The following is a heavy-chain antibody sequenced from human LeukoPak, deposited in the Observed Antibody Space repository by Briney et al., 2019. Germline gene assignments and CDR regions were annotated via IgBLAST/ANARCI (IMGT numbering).Heavy chain of an antibody. CDR3: ARDRGIAARLPYYYYMDV. J-gene: IGHJ6*03. Sequence: ATVKVSCKASGGTFSSYAISWVRQAPGQGLEWMGGIIPIFGTANYAQKFQGRVTITTDESTSTAYMELSSLRPEDTAVYYCARDRGIAARLPYYYYMDVWGKGTTVTVSS. D-gene: IGHD6-6*01. CDR2: IIPIFGTA. CDR1: GGTFSSYA. V-gene: IGHV1-69*05.